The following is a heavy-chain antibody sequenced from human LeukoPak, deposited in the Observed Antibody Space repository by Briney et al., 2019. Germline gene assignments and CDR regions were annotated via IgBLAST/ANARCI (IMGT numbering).Heavy chain of an antibody. CDR1: GYTFTGYY. V-gene: IGHV1-46*01. D-gene: IGHD3-10*01. CDR3: ARDLYYGSGPYYYYMDV. Sequence: ASVKVSCKASGYTFTGYYMHWVRQAPGQGLEWMGIINPSGGSTSYAQKFQGRVTMTRDTSTSTVYMELSSLRSEDTAVYYCARDLYYGSGPYYYYMDVWGKGTTVTVSS. CDR2: INPSGGST. J-gene: IGHJ6*03.